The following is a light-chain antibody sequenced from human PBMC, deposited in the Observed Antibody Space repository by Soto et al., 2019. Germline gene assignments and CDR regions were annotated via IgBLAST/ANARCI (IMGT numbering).Light chain of an antibody. CDR3: QQSYRTPPYT. Sequence: DIQMPRSPPSLSASVGDRDTITCRATKSIRRYLYGYQQKPGKSPKLIIYAASSLQSGVPSRFSGSGSGTDFTLTISSLQPEDFATYYCQQSYRTPPYTFGQGTELEIK. J-gene: IGKJ2*01. CDR1: KSIRRY. V-gene: IGKV1-39*01. CDR2: AAS.